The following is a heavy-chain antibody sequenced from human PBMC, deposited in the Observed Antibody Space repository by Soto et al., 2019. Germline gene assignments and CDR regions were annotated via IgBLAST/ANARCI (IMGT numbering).Heavy chain of an antibody. J-gene: IGHJ6*02. CDR2: IIPIFGTA. D-gene: IGHD2-15*01. Sequence: QVQLVQSGAEVKKPGSSVKVSCKASGGTFSSYAISWVRQAPGQGLEWMGGIIPIFGTAYYAQKFQATLTITADKTTSTASGELSRLTAEDTAVYSCAGMPPRKAAVVAAYYCGMDVWGQGATVA. CDR1: GGTFSSYA. V-gene: IGHV1-69*06. CDR3: AGMPPRKAAVVAAYYCGMDV.